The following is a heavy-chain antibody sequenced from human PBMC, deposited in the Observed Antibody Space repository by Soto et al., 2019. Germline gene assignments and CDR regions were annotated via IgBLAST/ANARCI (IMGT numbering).Heavy chain of an antibody. CDR1: GGSFSGYY. CDR3: ARGSRIDSYGYFLDY. CDR2: INHSGST. J-gene: IGHJ4*02. Sequence: PSETLSLTCAVYGGSFSGYYWSWIREPPGKWLVWIGEINHSGSTNYNPSLKSRVTISVDTSKNQFSLKLSSVTAADTAVYYCARGSRIDSYGYFLDYWGQGTLVTVSS. D-gene: IGHD5-18*01. V-gene: IGHV4-34*01.